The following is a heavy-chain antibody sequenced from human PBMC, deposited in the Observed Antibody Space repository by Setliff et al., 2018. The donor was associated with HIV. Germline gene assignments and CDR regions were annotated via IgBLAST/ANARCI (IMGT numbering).Heavy chain of an antibody. J-gene: IGHJ4*02. D-gene: IGHD3-16*01. CDR3: AREGGTDRYFDY. CDR1: GGSISSSY. V-gene: IGHV4-4*07. Sequence: SETLSLTCTVSGGSISSSYWSWIRQPAGKGLEWIGRIHTSGNANYSPSLKSRVNMSVDTSKNHFSLNLRSVTAADTAVYYCAREGGTDRYFDYWGQGTPVTVSS. CDR2: IHTSGNA.